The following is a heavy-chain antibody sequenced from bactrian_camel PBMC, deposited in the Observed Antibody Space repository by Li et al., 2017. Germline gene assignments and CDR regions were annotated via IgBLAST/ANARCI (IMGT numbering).Heavy chain of an antibody. Sequence: VQLVESGGGSVQAGGSLRLSCAATALRSRSTYDMSWVRQGPGKGLEWVSTIRSHGGSTYSADFVEGRFTISRDNAKNMVYLHMTSLKPEDTGVYYCVRDYKSGDYRDDFGYWGQGTQVTVSS. CDR2: IRSHGGST. CDR1: ALRSRSTYD. J-gene: IGHJ6*01. V-gene: IGHV3S40*01. D-gene: IGHD4*01. CDR3: VRDYKSGDYRDDFGY.